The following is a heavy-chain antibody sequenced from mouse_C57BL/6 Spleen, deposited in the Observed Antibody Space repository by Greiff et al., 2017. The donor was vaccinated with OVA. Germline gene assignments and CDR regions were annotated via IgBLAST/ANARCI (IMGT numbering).Heavy chain of an antibody. J-gene: IGHJ3*01. V-gene: IGHV14-4*01. CDR2: IDPENGDT. CDR3: TTPYYDYPTWFAY. D-gene: IGHD2-4*01. Sequence: VQLKESGAELVRPGASVKLSCTASGFNIKDDYMHWVKQRPEQGLEWIGWIDPENGDTEYASKFQGKATITADTSSNTAYLQLSSLTSEDTAVYYCTTPYYDYPTWFAYWGQGTLVTVSA. CDR1: GFNIKDDY.